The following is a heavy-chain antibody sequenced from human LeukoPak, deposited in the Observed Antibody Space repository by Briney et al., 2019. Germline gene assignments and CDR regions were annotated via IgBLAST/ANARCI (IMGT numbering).Heavy chain of an antibody. CDR2: IWYDGSNK. V-gene: IGHV3-33*01. Sequence: GGSLRLSCAASGFTFSSYGMHWVRQAPGKGLEWVAVIWYDGSNKYYADSVKGRFTTSRDNSKNTLYLQMNSLRAEDTAVYYCARDLYGDYSPFDYWGQGTLVTVSS. D-gene: IGHD4-17*01. J-gene: IGHJ4*02. CDR3: ARDLYGDYSPFDY. CDR1: GFTFSSYG.